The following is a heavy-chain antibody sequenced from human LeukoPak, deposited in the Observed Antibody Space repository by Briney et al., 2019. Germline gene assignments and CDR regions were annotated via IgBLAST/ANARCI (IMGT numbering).Heavy chain of an antibody. CDR1: GFTFSSYA. D-gene: IGHD5-18*01. CDR2: ISGSGGST. J-gene: IGHJ4*02. Sequence: GGSLRLSCAASGFTFSSYAMSWVRQAPGKGLEWVSAISGSGGSTYYADSVKGRFTISRDNSKNTLYLQMNSLRAEDTAVYYCARGSRWGSYGYFDHWGQGTLVTVSS. CDR3: ARGSRWGSYGYFDH. V-gene: IGHV3-23*01.